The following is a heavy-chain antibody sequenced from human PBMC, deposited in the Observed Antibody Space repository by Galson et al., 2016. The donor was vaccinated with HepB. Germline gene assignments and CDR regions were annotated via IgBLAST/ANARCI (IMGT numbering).Heavy chain of an antibody. V-gene: IGHV4-39*01. J-gene: IGHJ4*02. Sequence: ETLSLTCTVSGGPISSSSHYWGWIRQPPGKGLEWIGTIHYSGSTDYNPSLKSRVTIFVDTPKKKFYLLLSSVTAADTALYYCARPNPYYGSYYFDDWGPGALVTVSS. CDR3: ARPNPYYGSYYFDD. CDR1: GGPISSSSHY. D-gene: IGHD1-26*01. CDR2: IHYSGST.